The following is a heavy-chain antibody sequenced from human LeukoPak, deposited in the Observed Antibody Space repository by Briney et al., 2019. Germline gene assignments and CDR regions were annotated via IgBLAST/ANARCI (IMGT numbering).Heavy chain of an antibody. CDR2: IWYDGSNK. Sequence: GGSLRLSCAASGFTFSSYRMHWVRQAPGKGLEWVAVIWYDGSNKYYADSVKGRFTISRDNSKNTLYLQMNSLRAEDTAVYYCARAGIAAAGGGLDYWGQGTLVTVSS. CDR3: ARAGIAAAGGGLDY. J-gene: IGHJ4*02. V-gene: IGHV3-33*01. CDR1: GFTFSSYR. D-gene: IGHD6-13*01.